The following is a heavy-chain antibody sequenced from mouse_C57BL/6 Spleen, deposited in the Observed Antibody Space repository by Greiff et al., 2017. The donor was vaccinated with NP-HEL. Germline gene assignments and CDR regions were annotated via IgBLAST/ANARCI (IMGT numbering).Heavy chain of an antibody. D-gene: IGHD2-3*01. CDR1: GYTFTSYW. CDR2: IDPSDSST. J-gene: IGHJ3*01. CDR3: ARGVDGHVAWFAY. V-gene: IGHV1-69*01. Sequence: VKLQQSGAELVMPGASVKLSCKASGYTFTSYWLHWVKQRPGQGLEWIGEIDPSDSSTNYNQKFKGKSTLTVDKSTSTAYMQLSSRTSEDSAVDYCARGVDGHVAWFAYWGQGTLVTVSA.